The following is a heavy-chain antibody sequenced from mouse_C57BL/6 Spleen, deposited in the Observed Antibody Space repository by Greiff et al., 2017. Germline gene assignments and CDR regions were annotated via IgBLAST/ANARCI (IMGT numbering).Heavy chain of an antibody. V-gene: IGHV2-4*01. D-gene: IGHD2-4*01. CDR3: AKMNDYDDYAMDY. Sequence: QVQLKESGPGLVQPSQSLSITCTVSGFSLTSYGVHWVRQPPGKGLEWLGVIWSGGSTDYNAAFISRLGISKDNSKSQVFFKMNSLQADDTAIYYCAKMNDYDDYAMDYWGQGTSVTVSS. CDR2: IWSGGST. J-gene: IGHJ4*01. CDR1: GFSLTSYG.